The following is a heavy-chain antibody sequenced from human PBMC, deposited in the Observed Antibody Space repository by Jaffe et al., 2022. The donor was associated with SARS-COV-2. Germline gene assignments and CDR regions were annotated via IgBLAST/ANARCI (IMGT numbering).Heavy chain of an antibody. J-gene: IGHJ3*02. CDR1: GFTFSSYG. D-gene: IGHD1-26*01. Sequence: QVQLVESGGGVVQPGRSLRLSCAASGFTFSSYGMHWVRQAPGKGLEWVAVIWYDGSNKYYADSVKGRFTISRDNSKNTLYLQMNSLRAEDTAVYYCARPVGAIADAFDIWGQGTMVTVSS. V-gene: IGHV3-33*01. CDR3: ARPVGAIADAFDI. CDR2: IWYDGSNK.